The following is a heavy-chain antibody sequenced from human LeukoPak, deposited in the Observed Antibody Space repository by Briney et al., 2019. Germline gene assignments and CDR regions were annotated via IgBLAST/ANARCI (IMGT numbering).Heavy chain of an antibody. Sequence: PSETLSLTCTVSGGSISSSSYYWGWIRHPPGKGLEWIGSIDYSGSTYYNPSLKSRVTISVDTSKNQFSLKLSSVTAADTAVYYCARLRRYCSGGSCYSFMDVWGKGTTVTISS. V-gene: IGHV4-39*01. CDR1: GGSISSSSYY. CDR2: IDYSGST. J-gene: IGHJ6*03. CDR3: ARLRRYCSGGSCYSFMDV. D-gene: IGHD2-15*01.